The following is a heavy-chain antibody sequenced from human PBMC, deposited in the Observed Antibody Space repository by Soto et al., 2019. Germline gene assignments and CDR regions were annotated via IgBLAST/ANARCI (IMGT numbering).Heavy chain of an antibody. D-gene: IGHD3-3*01. V-gene: IGHV4-28*01. J-gene: IGHJ6*03. CDR3: ARTFGVVNLRSYYMDV. Sequence: SETLSLTCAVSGYSISSSNWWGWIRQPPGKGLEWIGYIYYSGSTYYNPSLKSRVTMSVDTSKNQFSLKLSSVTAVDTAVYYCARTFGVVNLRSYYMDVWGKGTTVTVSS. CDR1: GYSISSSNW. CDR2: IYYSGST.